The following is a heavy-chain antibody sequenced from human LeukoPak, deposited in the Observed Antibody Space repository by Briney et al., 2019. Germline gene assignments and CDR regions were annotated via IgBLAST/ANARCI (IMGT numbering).Heavy chain of an antibody. CDR1: GFTFSNYE. J-gene: IGHJ4*02. CDR2: ISSSGSTI. V-gene: IGHV3-48*03. Sequence: PGGSLRLSCAASGFTFSNYEMTWVRQAPGKGLEWVSYISSSGSTIYYADSVKGRFTISRDNANNSLYLQMNSLRAEDTAVYYCARESSWDEFDYWGQGTLVTVSS. CDR3: ARESSWDEFDY. D-gene: IGHD6-13*01.